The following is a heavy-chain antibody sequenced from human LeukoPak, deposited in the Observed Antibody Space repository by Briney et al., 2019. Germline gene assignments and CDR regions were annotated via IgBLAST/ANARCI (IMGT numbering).Heavy chain of an antibody. J-gene: IGHJ4*02. D-gene: IGHD2-15*01. Sequence: PGMSLRLSCAASGFTFSSYAMSWVRLAPGKGLEWASGITCSGGNTDYADSVKGRFTISRDNSKTNLSMQMNSLRAEDTAVYYCAKARGDNCYSPRDFWGQGTLVTVSP. V-gene: IGHV3-23*01. CDR1: GFTFSSYA. CDR2: ITCSGGNT. CDR3: AKARGDNCYSPRDF.